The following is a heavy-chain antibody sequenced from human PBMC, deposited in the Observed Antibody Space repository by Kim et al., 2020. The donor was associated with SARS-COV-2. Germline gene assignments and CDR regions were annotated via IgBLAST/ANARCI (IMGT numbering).Heavy chain of an antibody. CDR3: ARFEFGELSLIALTSDLDY. V-gene: IGHV1-18*01. D-gene: IGHD3-10*01. Sequence: ASVKVSCKASGYTFTSYGISWVRQAPGQGLEWMGWISAYNGNTNYAQKLQGRVTMTTDTSTSTAYMELRSLRSDDTAVYYCARFEFGELSLIALTSDLDYWGQGTLVTVSS. J-gene: IGHJ4*02. CDR2: ISAYNGNT. CDR1: GYTFTSYG.